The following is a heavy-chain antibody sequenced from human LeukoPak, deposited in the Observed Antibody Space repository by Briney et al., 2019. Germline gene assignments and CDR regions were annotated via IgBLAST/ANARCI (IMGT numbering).Heavy chain of an antibody. CDR3: ARRRRVHGLVVVVAGEGKWFDP. CDR2: IYTSGST. CDR1: GGSISSYY. Sequence: PSETLSLTCTVSGGSISSYYWSWIRQPAGKGLEWIGRIYTSGSTNYNPSLKSRVTMSVDTSKNQFSLKLSSVTAADTAVYYCARRRRVHGLVVVVAGEGKWFDPWGQGTLVTVSS. D-gene: IGHD2-15*01. V-gene: IGHV4-4*07. J-gene: IGHJ5*02.